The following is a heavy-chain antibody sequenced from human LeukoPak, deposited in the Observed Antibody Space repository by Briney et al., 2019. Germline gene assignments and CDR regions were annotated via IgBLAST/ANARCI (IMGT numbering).Heavy chain of an antibody. D-gene: IGHD1-20*01. J-gene: IGHJ2*01. V-gene: IGHV3-30*02. Sequence: QPGGSLRLSCAASGFSFSSYGMQWVRQAPGKGLEWVTFIRYDGSNTYYADSVKGRITISRDNSKNTLYLQMNSLRAEDTAVYYCAKETLTGGDRYFDLWGRGTLVTVSS. CDR3: AKETLTGGDRYFDL. CDR1: GFSFSSYG. CDR2: IRYDGSNT.